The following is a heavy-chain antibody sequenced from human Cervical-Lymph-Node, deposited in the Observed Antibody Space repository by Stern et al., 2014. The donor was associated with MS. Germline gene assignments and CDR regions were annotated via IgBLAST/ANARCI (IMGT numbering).Heavy chain of an antibody. J-gene: IGHJ6*02. V-gene: IGHV4-39*01. D-gene: IGHD6-13*01. CDR2: IHYSGRT. CDR1: GGSISSSSYY. Sequence: VQLVESGPGLVKPSETLSLTCTVSGGSISSSSYYWGWIRQPPGKGLEWIGSIHYSGRTYYNPSLKRRVTIFVDPSKKQFSLKLSSVTAADTAVYYCARYSSSWYRYYYGMDVWGQGTTVTVSS. CDR3: ARYSSSWYRYYYGMDV.